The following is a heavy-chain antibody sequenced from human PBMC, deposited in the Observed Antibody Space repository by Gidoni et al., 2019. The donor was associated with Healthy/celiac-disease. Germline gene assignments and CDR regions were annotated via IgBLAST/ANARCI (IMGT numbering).Heavy chain of an antibody. CDR1: GFPFSSYA. V-gene: IGHV3-23*01. CDR2: ICGSGGST. D-gene: IGHD5-12*01. CDR3: AKCGYGDNRDFDY. Sequence: EVQLLASGGGLVQPGGSLRLSCAASGFPFSSYAMSWVRQAPGQGLGWVSAICGSGGSTYCADSVKGRFTISRDNSKNTLYLQMNSLRAEDTAVYYCAKCGYGDNRDFDYWGQGTLVTVSS. J-gene: IGHJ4*02.